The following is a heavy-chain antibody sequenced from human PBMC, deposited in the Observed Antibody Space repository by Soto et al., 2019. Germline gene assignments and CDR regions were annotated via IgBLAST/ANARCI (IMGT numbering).Heavy chain of an antibody. CDR3: ARREIQGPIDY. V-gene: IGHV4-28*01. Sequence: SETLSLTCAVSGYCISSSNWWGWIRQPPGKGLEWIGYIYYSGTTYYKPPLKSRVTMSVDTSKNQFSLKLTSVTAVDTAVYYCARREIQGPIDYWGQGTLVTVSS. CDR1: GYCISSSNW. J-gene: IGHJ4*02. CDR2: IYYSGTT. D-gene: IGHD1-26*01.